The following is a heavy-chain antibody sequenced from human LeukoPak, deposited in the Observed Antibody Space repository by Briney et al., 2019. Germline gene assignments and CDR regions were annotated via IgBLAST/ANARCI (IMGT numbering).Heavy chain of an antibody. J-gene: IGHJ4*02. CDR2: IQYDGGNK. Sequence: GGSLRLSCAASGFTFSGNGMYWLRQAPGKGLEWVAFIQYDGGNKFYADSVRGRFTISRDNSKNTLFLQMNSLRAEDTAVYHCAKESLVDADFWGQGTLVTVSS. CDR3: AKESLVDADF. V-gene: IGHV3-30*02. CDR1: GFTFSGNG. D-gene: IGHD2-8*02.